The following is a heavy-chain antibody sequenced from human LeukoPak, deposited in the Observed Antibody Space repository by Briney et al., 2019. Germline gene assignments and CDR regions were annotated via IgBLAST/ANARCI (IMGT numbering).Heavy chain of an antibody. CDR1: GGSISSSSYY. V-gene: IGHV4-39*07. Sequence: SETLSLTCTVSGGSISSSSYYWGWIRQPPGKGLEWIGSIYYSGSTYYNPSLKSRVTISVDTSKNQFSLKLSSVTAADTAVYYCAREGDGDYAIFADNWGQGTLVTVSS. CDR2: IYYSGST. D-gene: IGHD4-17*01. J-gene: IGHJ4*02. CDR3: AREGDGDYAIFADN.